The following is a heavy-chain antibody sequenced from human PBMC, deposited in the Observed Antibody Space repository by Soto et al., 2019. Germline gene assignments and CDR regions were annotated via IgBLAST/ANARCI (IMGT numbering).Heavy chain of an antibody. CDR1: GGSISRYH. CDR2: IYYSGST. Sequence: PSETLSLTCTVSGGSISRYHWSWIRQSPGKGLEWIGYIYYSGSTYYNPSLKSRVAISVDTSKNQFSLKLSSVTAADTAVYYCASFHADYEYFFDSWGQGTLVIVSS. J-gene: IGHJ4*02. V-gene: IGHV4-59*01. D-gene: IGHD3-16*01. CDR3: ASFHADYEYFFDS.